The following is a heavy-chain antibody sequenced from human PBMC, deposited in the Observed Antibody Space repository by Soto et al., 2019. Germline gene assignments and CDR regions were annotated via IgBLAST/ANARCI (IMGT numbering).Heavy chain of an antibody. D-gene: IGHD3-9*01. Sequence: SETLSLTCAVYGGSFSGYYWSWIRQPPGKGLEWIGEINHSGSTNYNPSLKSRVTISVDTSKNQFSLKLSSVTAADTAVYYCARGNYDILTGYYPLSYYYYMEVWGKGTTVTVSS. CDR1: GGSFSGYY. V-gene: IGHV4-34*01. CDR2: INHSGST. J-gene: IGHJ6*03. CDR3: ARGNYDILTGYYPLSYYYYMEV.